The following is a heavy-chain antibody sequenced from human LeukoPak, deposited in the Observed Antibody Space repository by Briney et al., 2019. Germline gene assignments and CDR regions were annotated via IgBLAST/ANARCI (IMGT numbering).Heavy chain of an antibody. V-gene: IGHV4-34*01. Sequence: SETLSLTCAVSGGSFSGYYWTWIRQPPGKGLEWIGEINHSGSTNYNPSLKSRVTISVDTSKNQFSLKLSSVTAADTAVYYCARDSSGTPYYYYGMDVWGQGTTVTVSS. CDR2: INHSGST. J-gene: IGHJ6*02. CDR1: GGSFSGYY. CDR3: ARDSSGTPYYYYGMDV. D-gene: IGHD6-19*01.